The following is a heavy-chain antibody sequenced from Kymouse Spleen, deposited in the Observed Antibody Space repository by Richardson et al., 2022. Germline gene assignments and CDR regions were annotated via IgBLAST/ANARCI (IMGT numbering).Heavy chain of an antibody. CDR2: ISWNSGSI. D-gene: IGHD3-10*01. V-gene: IGHV3-9*01. J-gene: IGHJ6*02. CDR3: AKDMYYGSGSYYNVPYYYYYGMDV. Sequence: EVQLVESGGGLVQPGRSLRLSCAASGFTFDDYAMHWVRQAPGKGLEWVSGISWNSGSIGYADSVKGRFTISRDNAKNSLYLQMNSLRAEDTALYYCAKDMYYGSGSYYNVPYYYYYGMDVWGQGTTVTVSS. CDR1: GFTFDDYA.